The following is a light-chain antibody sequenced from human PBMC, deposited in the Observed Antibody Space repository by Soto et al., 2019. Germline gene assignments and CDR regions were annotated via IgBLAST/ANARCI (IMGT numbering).Light chain of an antibody. J-gene: IGKJ1*01. CDR2: GAS. V-gene: IGKV3-20*01. CDR1: QSVSNSY. Sequence: EIVLTQSPGTLSLSPGERATLSCRASQSVSNSYLAWYQQKPGQAPRLLIYGASSRATGIPDRFSGSGSGTDCALTISRLEPEDFAVYRCQQYGGPPWTFGQGTKVEIK. CDR3: QQYGGPPWT.